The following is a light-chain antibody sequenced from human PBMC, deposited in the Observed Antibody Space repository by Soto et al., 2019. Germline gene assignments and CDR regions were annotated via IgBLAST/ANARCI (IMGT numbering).Light chain of an antibody. J-gene: IGLJ3*02. Sequence: QSVLTQSPSVSAAPGQTVTISCSGTSSNIGNNYVSWYQLLPETAPKLLIYDNIKRPSGIPDRFSGSKSDTSATLVITGLQTGDEADYYCGTWESSRNWVFGAGTKVTVL. CDR1: SSNIGNNY. CDR3: GTWESSRNWV. V-gene: IGLV1-51*01. CDR2: DNI.